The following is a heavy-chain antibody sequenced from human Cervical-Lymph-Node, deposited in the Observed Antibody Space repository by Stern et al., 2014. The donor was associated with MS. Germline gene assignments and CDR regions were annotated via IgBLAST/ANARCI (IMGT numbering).Heavy chain of an antibody. CDR2: IWYDGSKK. J-gene: IGHJ4*02. V-gene: IGHV3-33*01. CDR3: TGVNYDILTGYYSDY. CDR1: GFEFSSYG. Sequence: DQLVESGGGVVQPGRSLKLSCAASGFEFSSYGIHWVRQAPGKGLEWVAVIWYDGSKKFYAEFVKGRFTISRGNSKNTGYLQMNSLRAEDTAVYYCTGVNYDILTGYYSDYWGQGTLVTVSS. D-gene: IGHD3-9*01.